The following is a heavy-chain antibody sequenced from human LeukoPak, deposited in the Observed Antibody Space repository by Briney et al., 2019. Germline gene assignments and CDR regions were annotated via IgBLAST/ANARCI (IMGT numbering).Heavy chain of an antibody. Sequence: GGSLRLSCAASGFTFSSYAMSWVRQAPGKGLEWVSAISGRGGSTYYADSVKGRFTIHRDNSKNTLYLQMNSLRAEDTAVYYCARTRVYGDYDYWGQGTLVTVSS. V-gene: IGHV3-23*01. J-gene: IGHJ4*02. CDR1: GFTFSSYA. CDR2: ISGRGGST. CDR3: ARTRVYGDYDY. D-gene: IGHD4-17*01.